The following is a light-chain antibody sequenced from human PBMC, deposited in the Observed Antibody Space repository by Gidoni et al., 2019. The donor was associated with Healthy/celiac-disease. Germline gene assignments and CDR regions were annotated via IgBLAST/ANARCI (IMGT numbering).Light chain of an antibody. CDR2: GAS. V-gene: IGKV3-20*01. J-gene: IGKJ1*01. Sequence: EIVLTQSPGTLSLSPGERATLSCRASQSVSSSYLAWYQQKPGHAPRLLIYGASSRATGIPDRFSGSGSGTDFTLTISRLEPEDFAVYYCQQYGSSLWTFXXXTKVEIK. CDR3: QQYGSSLWT. CDR1: QSVSSSY.